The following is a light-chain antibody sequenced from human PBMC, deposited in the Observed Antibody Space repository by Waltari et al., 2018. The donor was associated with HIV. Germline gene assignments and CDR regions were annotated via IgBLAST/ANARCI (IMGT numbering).Light chain of an antibody. Sequence: QTVLTQSSSAFADLVSPVTLTSTLSNGHSTYILAWPHQQPGKAPRYLMKLEGRGSYNKGIGVPDRCSGSSSVADRYRTSSNLLSEDEAEYYCETWDSNPLVFGGGTKLTVL. V-gene: IGLV4-60*03. CDR3: ETWDSNPLV. J-gene: IGLJ3*02. CDR2: LEGRGSY. CDR1: NGHSTYI.